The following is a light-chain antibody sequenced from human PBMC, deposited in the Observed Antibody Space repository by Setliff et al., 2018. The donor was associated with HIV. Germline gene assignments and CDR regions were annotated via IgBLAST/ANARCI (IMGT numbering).Light chain of an antibody. V-gene: IGLV2-11*01. J-gene: IGLJ1*01. CDR3: CSYAGSFYV. CDR1: SSDVGGYNY. Sequence: QSALAQPRSVSGSPGQSVTISCTGTSSDVGGYNYVSWYHQHPGKAPKLMIYDVSQRPSGVPDHFSGSKSGNTASLTISGLQAEDEADYYCCSYAGSFYVFGTGTKVTVL. CDR2: DVS.